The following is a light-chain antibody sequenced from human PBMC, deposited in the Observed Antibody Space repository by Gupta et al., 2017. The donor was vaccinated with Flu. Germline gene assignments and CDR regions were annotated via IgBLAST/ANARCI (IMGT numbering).Light chain of an antibody. CDR1: SSNIGNNY. J-gene: IGLJ3*02. CDR3: ASWDNSLSATV. CDR2: ETN. Sequence: QSLFTQPPSGSAAPCQTVPISCSGSSSNIGNNYVSWYQQFPGTAPKLLIYETNRRPSGIPDRFSGSKSGTSATLGITGLQTGDEADYYCASWDNSLSATVFGGGTKVTVL. V-gene: IGLV1-51*02.